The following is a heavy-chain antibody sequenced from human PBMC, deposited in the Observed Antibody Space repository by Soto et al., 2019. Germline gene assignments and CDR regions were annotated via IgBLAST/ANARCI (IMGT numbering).Heavy chain of an antibody. J-gene: IGHJ4*02. CDR3: ARSDYFGSGSYSFDY. Sequence: QITLKESGPTLVKPTQPLTLTCTFSGFSLTTSQVGVGWIRQPPGKALEWLALIYWDDDKRYIPSLKSRLTITKDTSRNPVVLTMTNIDPVDTATYYCARSDYFGSGSYSFDYWGQGTLVTVSS. D-gene: IGHD3-10*01. V-gene: IGHV2-5*02. CDR2: IYWDDDK. CDR1: GFSLTTSQVG.